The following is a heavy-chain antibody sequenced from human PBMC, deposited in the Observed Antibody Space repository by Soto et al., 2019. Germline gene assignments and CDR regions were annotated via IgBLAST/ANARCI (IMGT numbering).Heavy chain of an antibody. CDR1: GYDFTTYG. CDR2: ISADNGNT. J-gene: IGHJ4*02. V-gene: IGHV1-18*01. CDR3: ARGRYGYY. Sequence: QVHLVQSGAEVKKPGDSVNVSCKGSGYDFTTYGITWVRQAPGQGIEWMGWISADNGNTHYAQKLQGRGAVTRHASTITAYMASRSIRSDVTPVYYGARGRYGYYWGQGDLVSFSS. D-gene: IGHD1-1*01.